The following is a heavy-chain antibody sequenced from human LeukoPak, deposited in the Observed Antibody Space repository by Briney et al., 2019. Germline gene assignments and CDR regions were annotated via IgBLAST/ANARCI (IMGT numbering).Heavy chain of an antibody. Sequence: PGGSLRLSCAASGLTFSSYGMHWARQAPGRGLEWVAVIWNDGSHKYYADSVKGRFTTSRDNSKNTLYLQMNSLRAEDTAVYYCARLSGYEKGYVFDIWGQGTMVAVSS. V-gene: IGHV3-33*01. CDR1: GLTFSSYG. CDR3: ARLSGYEKGYVFDI. CDR2: IWNDGSHK. J-gene: IGHJ3*02. D-gene: IGHD5-12*01.